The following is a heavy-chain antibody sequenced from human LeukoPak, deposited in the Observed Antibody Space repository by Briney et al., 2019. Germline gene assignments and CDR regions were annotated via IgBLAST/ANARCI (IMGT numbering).Heavy chain of an antibody. D-gene: IGHD6-13*01. V-gene: IGHV3-48*03. CDR3: ATYASSWYLDY. Sequence: PGGSMRLSCAASRFTFSSYKMNWLRQAPGKGLAWVSYTSSSGSSIYYADSVKGRFTISRDNAKNSLYLQMNSLRAEDTAVYCCATYASSWYLDYWGQGTLVTVSS. CDR1: RFTFSSYK. J-gene: IGHJ4*02. CDR2: TSSSGSSI.